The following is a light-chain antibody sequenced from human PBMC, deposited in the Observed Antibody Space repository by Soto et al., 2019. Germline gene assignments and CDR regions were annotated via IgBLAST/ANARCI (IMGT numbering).Light chain of an antibody. Sequence: EIVLTQSPGTLSLSPGERATLSCRASQSVSSSYLAWYQQKPGQAPRLLIYGASGRATGIPDRFSGSGSGKNFTLTISRLETEDFAVFFLQQDCCPPPVTFGQGTRLEIK. CDR3: QQDCCPPPVT. V-gene: IGKV3-20*01. J-gene: IGKJ5*01. CDR1: QSVSSSY. CDR2: GAS.